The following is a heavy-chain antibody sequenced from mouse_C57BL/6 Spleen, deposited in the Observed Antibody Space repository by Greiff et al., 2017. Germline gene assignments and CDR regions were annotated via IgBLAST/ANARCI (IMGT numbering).Heavy chain of an antibody. CDR3: ARQIYYDYDGYWYFDV. CDR2: FYPGSGSI. CDR1: GYTFTEYT. D-gene: IGHD2-4*01. J-gene: IGHJ1*03. Sequence: VQLQQSGAELVKPGASVKLSCKASGYTFTEYTIHWVKQRSGQGLEWIGWFYPGSGSIKYNEKFKDKATLTADKSSSTVYMELSRLTSEDSAVYVCARQIYYDYDGYWYFDVWGTGTTVTVSS. V-gene: IGHV1-62-2*01.